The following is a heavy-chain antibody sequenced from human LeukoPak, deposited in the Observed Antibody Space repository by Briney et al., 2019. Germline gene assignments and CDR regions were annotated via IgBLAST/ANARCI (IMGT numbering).Heavy chain of an antibody. J-gene: IGHJ4*02. V-gene: IGHV3-7*01. CDR2: IKQNGSEK. CDR1: GFTFRNYW. D-gene: IGHD5-12*01. CDR3: ARRYSGYEDY. Sequence: GGSLRLSCAASGFTFRNYWMTWVRQAPGKGLEWVANIKQNGSEKYYVASVKGRFTIARDNAENSLYLQMNSLRADDTAVYYCARRYSGYEDYWGQGTLVTVSS.